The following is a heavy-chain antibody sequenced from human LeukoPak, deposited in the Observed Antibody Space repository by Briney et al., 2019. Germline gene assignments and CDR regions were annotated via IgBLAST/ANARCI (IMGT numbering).Heavy chain of an antibody. CDR1: GFTFSSYA. CDR3: ATYYDPNY. D-gene: IGHD3-3*01. Sequence: GGSLRLSCAASGFTFSSYAMHWVRQAPGKGLEWVSVIYSGGSTYYADSVKGRFTISRDNSKNTLYLQMNSLRAEDTAVYYCATYYDPNYWGQGTLVTVSS. CDR2: IYSGGST. J-gene: IGHJ4*02. V-gene: IGHV3-53*01.